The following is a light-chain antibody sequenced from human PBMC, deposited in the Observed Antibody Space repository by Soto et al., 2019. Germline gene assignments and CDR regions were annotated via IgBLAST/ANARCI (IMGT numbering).Light chain of an antibody. CDR1: QTVSDD. CDR3: QQYHDWPPIT. CDR2: GAS. J-gene: IGKJ3*01. V-gene: IGKV3-15*01. Sequence: EIVMTQSPATLFVSPGERVTLSCRASQTVSDDLAWYQQKPGQAPRLLIYGASTRATDIPARFSGGGSGTEFTLTISSLLSEDSAIYYCQQYHDWPPITFGPGTKVNI.